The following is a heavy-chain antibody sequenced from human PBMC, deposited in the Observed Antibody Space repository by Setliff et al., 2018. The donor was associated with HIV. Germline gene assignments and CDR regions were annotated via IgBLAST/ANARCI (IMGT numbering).Heavy chain of an antibody. D-gene: IGHD2-15*01. Sequence: PGGSLSLSCAAAGFTFRDYSMHWVRQVPGKGPEWVATISWNSGSVAYADSVKGRFAISRDNSKNSLYLQMNSLRPEDMALYYCAKGLGSYLAATRDALWFDPWGQGTLVTVSS. J-gene: IGHJ5*02. CDR1: GFTFRDYS. V-gene: IGHV3-9*03. CDR2: ISWNSGSV. CDR3: AKGLGSYLAATRDALWFDP.